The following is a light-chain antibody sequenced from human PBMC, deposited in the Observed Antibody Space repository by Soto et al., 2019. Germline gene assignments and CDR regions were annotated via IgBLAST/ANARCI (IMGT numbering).Light chain of an antibody. CDR2: GAS. J-gene: IGKJ3*01. CDR3: QQSYSLPLT. V-gene: IGKV1-39*01. Sequence: DIQMTQSPSSLSASVGDRVAITCRSSQSISDYLNWYQQKPGKALKLVIYGASNLQSGVPPRFSGSGSGSEFNLTISGLQPDDFAIYFCQQSYSLPLTFGPGTKVDV. CDR1: QSISDY.